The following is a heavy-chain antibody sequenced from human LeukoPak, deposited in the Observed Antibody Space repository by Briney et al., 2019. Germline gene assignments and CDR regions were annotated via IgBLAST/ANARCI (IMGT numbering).Heavy chain of an antibody. CDR3: ARRAVDNSYYYYMDV. J-gene: IGHJ6*03. Sequence: EASVKVSCKASGYTFTSYYMHWVRQAPGQGLEWMGIINPSGGSTGYAQKFQGRVTITRNTSISTAYMEVSSLRYEDTAVYYCARRAVDNSYYYYMDVWGKGTTVTVSS. V-gene: IGHV1-46*01. D-gene: IGHD6-19*01. CDR2: INPSGGST. CDR1: GYTFTSYY.